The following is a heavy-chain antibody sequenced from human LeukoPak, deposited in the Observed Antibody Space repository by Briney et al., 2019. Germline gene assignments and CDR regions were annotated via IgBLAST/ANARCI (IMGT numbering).Heavy chain of an antibody. CDR3: AKSQWLYYYYCMDV. V-gene: IGHV3-23*01. D-gene: IGHD6-19*01. CDR2: ISGSGGST. J-gene: IGHJ6*03. CDR1: GFTFSSYA. Sequence: GGSLRLSCAASGFTFSSYAMSWVRQAPGKGLEWVSAISGSGGSTYYADSVKGRFTISRDNSKNTLYLQMNSLRAEDTAVYYCAKSQWLYYYYCMDVWGKGTTVTVSS.